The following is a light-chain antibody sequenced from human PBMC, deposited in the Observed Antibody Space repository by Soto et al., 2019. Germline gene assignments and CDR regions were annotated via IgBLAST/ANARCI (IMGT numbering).Light chain of an antibody. CDR2: GAS. J-gene: IGKJ1*01. CDR1: QSVSSS. V-gene: IGKV3-15*01. Sequence: EIVITQTPATLSVSPGERATLSCRASQSVSSSLAWYQQMPGQAPRLLIYGASTRATGIPARFSGSGSGTEFTLTISSLQSEDFAVYYCQQDNNWPPGTFGQGTKVEIK. CDR3: QQDNNWPPGT.